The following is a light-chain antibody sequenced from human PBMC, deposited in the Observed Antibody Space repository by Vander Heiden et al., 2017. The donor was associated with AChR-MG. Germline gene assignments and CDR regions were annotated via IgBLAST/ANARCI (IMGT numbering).Light chain of an antibody. CDR2: AAS. Sequence: DIPLTQSPSSLSASVGDRVTITCRASQTISSYLHWYQQKPGKAPKLLIYAASSLQSGVPSRFSGSGSGTDFTLTISSLQPEDFATYYCQQTYSNPRTFGQGTKVEIK. CDR1: QTISSY. CDR3: QQTYSNPRT. J-gene: IGKJ1*01. V-gene: IGKV1-39*01.